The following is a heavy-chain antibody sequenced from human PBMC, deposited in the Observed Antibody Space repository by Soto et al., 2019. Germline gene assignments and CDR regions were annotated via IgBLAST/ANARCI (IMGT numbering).Heavy chain of an antibody. Sequence: GGSLRLSCAASGFTFSSYAMHWVRQAPGKGLEWVAVISYDGSNKYYADSVKGRFTISRDNSKNTLYLQMNSLRAEDTAVYYCARDRTTNSHLKPHAFDIWGQGTMVTVSS. J-gene: IGHJ3*02. CDR1: GFTFSSYA. D-gene: IGHD1-7*01. CDR2: ISYDGSNK. V-gene: IGHV3-30-3*01. CDR3: ARDRTTNSHLKPHAFDI.